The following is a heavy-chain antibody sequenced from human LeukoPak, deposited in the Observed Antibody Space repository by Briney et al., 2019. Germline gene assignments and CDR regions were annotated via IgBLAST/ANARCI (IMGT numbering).Heavy chain of an antibody. CDR2: IIPIFGTA. J-gene: IGHJ4*02. CDR1: GGTFSSYA. CDR3: ARGAHTAPPDS. Sequence: SVKVSCKASGGTFSSYAISWVRQAPGQGLEWMGGIIPIFGTANYVQKFQGRVTMTRDTSTSTVYLEQRSLSSEDTAVYYCARGAHTAPPDSWGQGTLVTVSS. D-gene: IGHD5-18*01. V-gene: IGHV1-69*05.